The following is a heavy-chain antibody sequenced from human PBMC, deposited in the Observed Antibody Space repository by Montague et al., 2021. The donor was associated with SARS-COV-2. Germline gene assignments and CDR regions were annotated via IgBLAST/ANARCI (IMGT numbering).Heavy chain of an antibody. CDR2: IYYSGST. CDR3: ARGGTIFGVVIRPFDY. Sequence: TLSLTRTVSGGSISSGGYHWSWIRQHPGKGLEWIGYIYYSGSTYYXPSLKSRVTISVDTSKNQFSLKLSSLTAADTAVYYCARGGTIFGVVIRPFDYWGQGTLVTVSS. CDR1: GGSISSGGYH. J-gene: IGHJ4*02. V-gene: IGHV4-31*03. D-gene: IGHD3-3*01.